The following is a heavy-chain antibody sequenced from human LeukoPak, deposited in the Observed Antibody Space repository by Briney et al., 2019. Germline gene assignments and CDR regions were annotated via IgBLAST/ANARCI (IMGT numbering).Heavy chain of an antibody. Sequence: HPGGSLRLSCAASGFTFSNYWMSWVRQAPGKGLEWVANIRQDGSDKYYVDSVKGRFTISRDNAKNSLYLQMNGLRGEDTAVYYCARWPIYWGQGTLVTVSS. CDR1: GFTFSNYW. CDR2: IRQDGSDK. J-gene: IGHJ4*02. CDR3: ARWPIY. V-gene: IGHV3-7*01.